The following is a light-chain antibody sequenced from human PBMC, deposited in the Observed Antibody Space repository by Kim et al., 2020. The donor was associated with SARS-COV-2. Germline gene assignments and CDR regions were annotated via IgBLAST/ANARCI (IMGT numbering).Light chain of an antibody. V-gene: IGKV1-33*01. CDR2: DAS. CDR3: QQYNSYLLT. Sequence: DIQMTQSPSSLSASVGDRVTITCQASQDISNYLNWYQQKPGKAPKLLIYDASNLETGVPSRFSGSGSGTDFTFTISSLQPEDIATYYCQQYNSYLLTFGGGTKLEI. J-gene: IGKJ4*01. CDR1: QDISNY.